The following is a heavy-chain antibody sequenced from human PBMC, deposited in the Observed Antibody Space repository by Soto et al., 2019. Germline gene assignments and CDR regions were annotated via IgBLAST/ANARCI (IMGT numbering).Heavy chain of an antibody. CDR3: ARSYAVADWFDP. D-gene: IGHD6-19*01. V-gene: IGHV3-21*01. CDR2: ISSSSSYI. Sequence: GGSLRLSCAASGFTFSSYSMNWVRQAPGKGLEWVSSISSSSSYIYYADSVKGRFTISRDNAKNSLYLQMNSLRAEDTAVYYCARSYAVADWFDPWGQGTRVTVSS. J-gene: IGHJ5*02. CDR1: GFTFSSYS.